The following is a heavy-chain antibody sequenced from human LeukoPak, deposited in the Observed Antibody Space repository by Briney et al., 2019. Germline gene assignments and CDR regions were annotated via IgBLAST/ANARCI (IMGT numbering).Heavy chain of an antibody. CDR1: GYTFTSYG. D-gene: IGHD3-3*01. J-gene: IGHJ4*02. V-gene: IGHV1-18*01. CDR3: ARTYYDFWSGQPTFDY. CDR2: ISAYNGNT. Sequence: ASVKVSCKASGYTFTSYGISWVRQAPGQGLKWMGWISAYNGNTNYAQKLQGRVTMTTDTSTSTAYMELRSLRSDDTAVYYCARTYYDFWSGQPTFDYWGQGTLVTVSS.